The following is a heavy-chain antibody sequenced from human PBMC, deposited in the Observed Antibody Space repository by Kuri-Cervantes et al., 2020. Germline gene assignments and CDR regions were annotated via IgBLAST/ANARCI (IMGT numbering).Heavy chain of an antibody. CDR2: ISFDGTNK. V-gene: IGHV3-30-3*02. D-gene: IGHD6-19*01. Sequence: GGSLRLSCAASGFIFSNYAMHWVRQAPGKGLEWVAVISFDGTNKDYADSVKGRFTISRDNSKNTLYLQMNSLRAEDTAVYYCAKQQWLDGFDYWGQGTLVTVSS. CDR1: GFIFSNYA. J-gene: IGHJ4*02. CDR3: AKQQWLDGFDY.